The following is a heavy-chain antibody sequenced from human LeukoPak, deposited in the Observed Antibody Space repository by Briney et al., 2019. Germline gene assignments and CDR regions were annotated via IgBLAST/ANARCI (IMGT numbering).Heavy chain of an antibody. J-gene: IGHJ4*02. CDR1: GGTFSSYA. V-gene: IGHV1-69*05. D-gene: IGHD3-10*01. Sequence: EASVKVSCKASGGTFSSYAISWVRQAPGQGLEWMGRIIPIFGTANYAQKFQGRVTITTDESTSTAYMELSSLKSEDTAVYYCARDRVLLGYYWGQGTLVTVSS. CDR2: IIPIFGTA. CDR3: ARDRVLLGYY.